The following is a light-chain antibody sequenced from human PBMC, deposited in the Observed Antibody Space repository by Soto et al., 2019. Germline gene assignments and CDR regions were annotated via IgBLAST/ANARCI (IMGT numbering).Light chain of an antibody. V-gene: IGKV3-11*01. Sequence: EVVLTQSPATLSLSPGERATLSCRTSHNVVNSLAWYQQKPGQSPRLLIYDASNRATGVPARFSGSGSGTDFTLTISSLEPEDFGVYYCQQIAATFAQGTRLEIK. CDR2: DAS. CDR1: HNVVNS. J-gene: IGKJ5*01. CDR3: QQIAAT.